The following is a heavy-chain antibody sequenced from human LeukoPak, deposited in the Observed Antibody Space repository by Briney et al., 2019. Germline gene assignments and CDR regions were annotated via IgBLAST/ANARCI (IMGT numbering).Heavy chain of an antibody. V-gene: IGHV4-59*08. D-gene: IGHD4/OR15-4a*01. Sequence: SETLSLTCTVSGGSTSSYYWSWIRQPPGKGLEWIGYIYYSGSTNYNPSLKSRVTISVDTSKNQSSLKLSSVTAADTAVYYCARHRTPDYGSPFDIWGRGTMVTVSS. CDR3: ARHRTPDYGSPFDI. CDR2: IYYSGST. CDR1: GGSTSSYY. J-gene: IGHJ3*02.